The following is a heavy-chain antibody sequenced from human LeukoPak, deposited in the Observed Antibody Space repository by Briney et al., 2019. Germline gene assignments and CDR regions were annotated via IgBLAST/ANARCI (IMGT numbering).Heavy chain of an antibody. CDR3: ARRLTQYDCFDP. D-gene: IGHD2-2*01. Sequence: SQTLSLTCAISGDSFSTNSAAWNWIRQSPSRGLEWLGRTYYRSKWYYVYPASVKGRTTINPDASKNQFSLHLNSVTPEDTAVYYCARRLTQYDCFDPWGQGILVTVSS. J-gene: IGHJ5*02. CDR1: GDSFSTNSAA. CDR2: TYYRSKWYY. V-gene: IGHV6-1*01.